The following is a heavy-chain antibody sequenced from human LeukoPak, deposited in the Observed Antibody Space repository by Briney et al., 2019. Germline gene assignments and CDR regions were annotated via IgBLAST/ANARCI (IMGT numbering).Heavy chain of an antibody. V-gene: IGHV4-59*01. Sequence: SGTLSLTCTVSGGSISSYYWSWIRQPPGKGLEWIGYIYYSGSTNYNPSLKSRVTISVDTSKNQFSLKLSSVTAADTAVYYCARDRGGSYHFNYWGQGTLVTVSS. J-gene: IGHJ4*02. CDR3: ARDRGGSYHFNY. D-gene: IGHD1-26*01. CDR2: IYYSGST. CDR1: GGSISSYY.